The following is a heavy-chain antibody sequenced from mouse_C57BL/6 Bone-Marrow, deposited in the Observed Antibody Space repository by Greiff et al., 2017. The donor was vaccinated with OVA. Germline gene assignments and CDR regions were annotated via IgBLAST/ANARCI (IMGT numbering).Heavy chain of an antibody. J-gene: IGHJ1*03. D-gene: IGHD1-1*01. Sequence: QLQQSGAELMKPGASVKLSCKATGYTFTGYWIEWVKQRPGHGLEWIGEILPGSGSTNYNEKFKGKATFTADTSSNTAYMQLSSLTTEDSAIYYCARARDYYGSSFFWYFDVWGTGTTVTVSS. CDR3: ARARDYYGSSFFWYFDV. V-gene: IGHV1-9*01. CDR2: ILPGSGST. CDR1: GYTFTGYW.